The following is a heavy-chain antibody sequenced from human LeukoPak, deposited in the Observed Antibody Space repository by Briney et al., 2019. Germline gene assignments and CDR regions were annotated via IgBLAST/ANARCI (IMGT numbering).Heavy chain of an antibody. CDR3: AKDGGSYYFASENYGMDV. CDR2: ISWNSDSI. J-gene: IGHJ6*02. V-gene: IGHV3-9*01. CDR1: GFTFDDYA. Sequence: GRSLRLSCAASGFTFDDYAMHWVRQAPGKGLEWVSGISWNSDSIGYADSVKGRFTISRDNAKNSLYLQMNSLRAEDTALYYCAKDGGSYYFASENYGMDVWGQGTTVTVSS. D-gene: IGHD1-26*01.